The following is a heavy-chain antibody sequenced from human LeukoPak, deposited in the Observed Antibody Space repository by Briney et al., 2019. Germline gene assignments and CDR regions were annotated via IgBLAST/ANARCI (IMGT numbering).Heavy chain of an antibody. CDR1: GFIFSSYG. D-gene: IGHD3-3*01. Sequence: QSGGSLRLSCAASGFIFSSYGMHWVRQAPGKGLEWVAVISYDGSNKYYADSVKGRFTISRDNSKNTLYLQMNSLRAEDTAVYYCAKDREWLGVLGYWGQGTLVTVSS. CDR2: ISYDGSNK. J-gene: IGHJ4*02. V-gene: IGHV3-30*18. CDR3: AKDREWLGVLGY.